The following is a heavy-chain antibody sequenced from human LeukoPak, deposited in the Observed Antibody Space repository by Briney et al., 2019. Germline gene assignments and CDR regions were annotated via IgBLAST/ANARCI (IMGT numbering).Heavy chain of an antibody. CDR2: INHSGST. J-gene: IGHJ6*02. CDR1: GGSFSGYY. Sequence: SETLSLTCAVYGGSFSGYYWSWIRQPPGKGLEWIGEINHSGSTNYNPSLKSRVTISVDTSKNQFSLKLSSVTAADTAVYYCARATRKYSSSWYVGVWGQGTTVTVSS. V-gene: IGHV4-34*01. D-gene: IGHD6-13*01. CDR3: ARATRKYSSSWYVGV.